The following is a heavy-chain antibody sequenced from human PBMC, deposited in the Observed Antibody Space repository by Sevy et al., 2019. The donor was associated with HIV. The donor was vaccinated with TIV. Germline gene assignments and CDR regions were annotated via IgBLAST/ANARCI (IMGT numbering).Heavy chain of an antibody. Sequence: GGSLRLSCRASGFTLSTYAMNWIRQAPGKGLEWVSGSGGNGFSAYYPDSVKGRFTISRDNSKNTLYLEMNSLRAEDTAVYYCTKGHFYDTSGYYVLDAFDFWGQGTMVTVSS. CDR1: GFTLSTYA. CDR3: TKGHFYDTSGYYVLDAFDF. V-gene: IGHV3-23*01. CDR2: SGGNGFSA. D-gene: IGHD3-22*01. J-gene: IGHJ3*01.